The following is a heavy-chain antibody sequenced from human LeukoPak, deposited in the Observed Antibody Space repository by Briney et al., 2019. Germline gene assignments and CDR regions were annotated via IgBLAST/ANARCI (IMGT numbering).Heavy chain of an antibody. CDR1: GGSISSGGYY. CDR2: IYYSGST. V-gene: IGHV4-31*03. Sequence: TLSLTCTVSGGSISSGGYYWSWIRQHPGKGLEWIGYIYYSGSTYYNPSLKSRVTISVDTSKNQFSLKLSSVTAADTAVYYCARGGYDILTGYRLADWFDPWGQGTLVTVSS. D-gene: IGHD3-9*01. J-gene: IGHJ5*02. CDR3: ARGGYDILTGYRLADWFDP.